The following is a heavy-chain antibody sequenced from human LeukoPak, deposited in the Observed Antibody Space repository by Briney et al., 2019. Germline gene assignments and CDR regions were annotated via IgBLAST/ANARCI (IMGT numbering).Heavy chain of an antibody. CDR1: GFTFSNAW. Sequence: GGSLRLSCAASGFTFSNAWINWVRQAPRKGLEWVGHIKSKTDGGTTDYAAPVKGRFTISRDDSKNTLYLQMNSLKTEDTALYYCTTDPLGYCSSTSCYAYFQHWGQGTLVTVSS. V-gene: IGHV3-15*01. CDR2: IKSKTDGGTT. CDR3: TTDPLGYCSSTSCYAYFQH. D-gene: IGHD2-2*01. J-gene: IGHJ1*01.